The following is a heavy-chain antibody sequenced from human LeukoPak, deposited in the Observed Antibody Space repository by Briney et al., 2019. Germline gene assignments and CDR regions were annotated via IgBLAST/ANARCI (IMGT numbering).Heavy chain of an antibody. CDR1: GYTFTGHY. J-gene: IGHJ6*02. CDR3: ARDSGLRYLWSDRPSYYYGMDV. CDR2: INPNSGGT. D-gene: IGHD3-9*01. Sequence: GASVKVSCKASGYTFTGHYMHWVRQAPGQGLAWMGWINPNSGGTNYAQKFQGRVTMTRATSISTAYMELSRLRSDDTAVSSCARDSGLRYLWSDRPSYYYGMDVWGQGTTVTVSS. V-gene: IGHV1-2*02.